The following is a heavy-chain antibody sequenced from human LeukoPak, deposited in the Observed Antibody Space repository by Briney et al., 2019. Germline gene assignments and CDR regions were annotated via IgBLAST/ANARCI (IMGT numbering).Heavy chain of an antibody. CDR3: ARVNVMGRGIFMSFYYYYMDV. J-gene: IGHJ6*03. D-gene: IGHD3-10*01. CDR2: IKQDGSEK. Sequence: GALRLSCAASGFTFSSYWMSWVRQAPGKGLEWVANIKQDGSEKYYVDSVKGRFTISRDNAKNSLYLQMNSLRAEDTAVYYCARVNVMGRGIFMSFYYYYMDVWGKGTTVTVSS. CDR1: GFTFSSYW. V-gene: IGHV3-7*01.